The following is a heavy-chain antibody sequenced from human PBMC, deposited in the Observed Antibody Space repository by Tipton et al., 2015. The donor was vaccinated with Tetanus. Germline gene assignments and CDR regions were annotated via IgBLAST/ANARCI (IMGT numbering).Heavy chain of an antibody. CDR1: GGSISSGGYY. V-gene: IGHV4-61*08. CDR3: AREVADYYDSSGYSNWFDP. D-gene: IGHD3-22*01. Sequence: TLSLTCTVSGGSISSGGYYWSWIRQHPGKGLEWIGYIYYSGSTNYNPSLKSRVTISVDTSKNQFSLKLSSVTAADTAVYYCAREVADYYDSSGYSNWFDPWGQGTLVTVSS. J-gene: IGHJ5*02. CDR2: IYYSGST.